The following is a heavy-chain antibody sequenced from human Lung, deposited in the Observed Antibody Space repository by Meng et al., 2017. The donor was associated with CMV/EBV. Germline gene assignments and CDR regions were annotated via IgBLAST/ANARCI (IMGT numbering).Heavy chain of an antibody. V-gene: IGHV1-69*05. CDR1: GYTFTGYY. J-gene: IGHJ6*02. CDR3: ARDRTGDCSSTSCYNYYYYYGMDV. Sequence: SVKVSXKASGYTFTGYYMHWVRQAPGQGLEWMGGIIPIFSIANYAQKFQGRVTITTDESTSTAYMELSSLRSEDTAVYYCARDRTGDCSSTSCYNYYYYYGMDVWGQGTTVTVSS. CDR2: IIPIFSIA. D-gene: IGHD2-2*02.